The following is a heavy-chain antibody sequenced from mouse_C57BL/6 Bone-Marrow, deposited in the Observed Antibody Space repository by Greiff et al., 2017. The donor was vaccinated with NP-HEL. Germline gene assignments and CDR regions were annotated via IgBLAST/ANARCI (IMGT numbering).Heavy chain of an antibody. CDR2: IHPNSGST. Sequence: VQLQQPGAELVKPGASVKLSCKASGYTFTSYWMHWVKQRPGQGLEWIGMIHPNSGSTNYNEKFKSKATLTVDKSSSTAYMQLSRLTSEDSAVYNSARGNYYGMRNIEWFVYRGQGTLVTVS. CDR3: ARGNYYGMRNIEWFVY. J-gene: IGHJ3*01. V-gene: IGHV1-64*01. D-gene: IGHD1-1*01. CDR1: GYTFTSYW.